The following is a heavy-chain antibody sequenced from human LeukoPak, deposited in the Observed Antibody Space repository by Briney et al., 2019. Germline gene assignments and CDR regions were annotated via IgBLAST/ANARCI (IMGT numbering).Heavy chain of an antibody. CDR1: GITFSSYA. J-gene: IGHJ6*02. V-gene: IGHV3-64D*06. CDR2: ISSNGGST. D-gene: IGHD2-2*03. Sequence: PGGSLRLSCSASGITFSSYAMHWVRQAPGKGLEYVSAISSNGGSTYYADSVKGRFTISRDNSKNTLYLQMSSLRAEDTAVYYCVSGYCSSTSCRPDVWGQGTTVTVSS. CDR3: VSGYCSSTSCRPDV.